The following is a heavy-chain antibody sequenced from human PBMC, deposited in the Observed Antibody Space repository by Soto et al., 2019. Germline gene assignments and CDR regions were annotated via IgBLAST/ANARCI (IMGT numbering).Heavy chain of an antibody. V-gene: IGHV3-30-3*01. CDR1: GITFSSYA. D-gene: IGHD3-10*01. CDR3: ARGHTAYYYAPTVTYGMDV. Sequence: PGGSLRLSCAASGITFSSYAMHWVRQAPGKGLEWVAVISYDGSNKYYADSVKGRFTISRDNSKNTLYLQMNSLRAEDTAVYYCARGHTAYYYAPTVTYGMDVWGQGTTVTVSS. J-gene: IGHJ6*02. CDR2: ISYDGSNK.